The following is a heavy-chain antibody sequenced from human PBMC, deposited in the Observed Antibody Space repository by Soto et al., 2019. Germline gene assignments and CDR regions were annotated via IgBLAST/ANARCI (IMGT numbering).Heavy chain of an antibody. Sequence: SETLSLTCTVSGGSISSGDYYWSWIRHPPGKGLEWIGYIYYSGSTYYNPSLKSRVTISVDTPKNQFSLKLSSVTAADTAVYYCARENPKYYDFWSGYRPQGWFDPWGQGTLVTVSS. CDR3: ARENPKYYDFWSGYRPQGWFDP. D-gene: IGHD3-3*01. CDR1: GGSISSGDYY. V-gene: IGHV4-30-4*01. J-gene: IGHJ5*02. CDR2: IYYSGST.